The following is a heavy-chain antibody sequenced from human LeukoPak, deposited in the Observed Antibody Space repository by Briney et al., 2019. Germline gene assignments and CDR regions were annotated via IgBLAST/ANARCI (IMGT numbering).Heavy chain of an antibody. V-gene: IGHV1-69*04. J-gene: IGHJ4*02. CDR3: ARAITMIVVVPPDY. CDR2: IIPILGIA. D-gene: IGHD3-22*01. CDR1: GGTFSSYA. Sequence: SVKVSCKASGGTFSSYAISWVRQAPGQGLEWMGRIIPILGIANYAQKFQGRVTITADKSTSTAYMELSSLRSEDTAVYYCARAITMIVVVPPDYWGQGTLVTISS.